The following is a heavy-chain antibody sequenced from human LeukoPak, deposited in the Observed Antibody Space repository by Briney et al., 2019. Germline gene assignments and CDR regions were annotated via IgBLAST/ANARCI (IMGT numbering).Heavy chain of an antibody. D-gene: IGHD5-12*01. Sequence: GESLQISCKGSGYIFTSYWISWVRQLPGKGLEWMGRIDPSDSYTNYSPSFQGHVTISADKSISTSYLQWSSLKASDTAMYYCARHISGYSGYAHNFDYWGQGTLVTVSS. CDR2: IDPSDSYT. J-gene: IGHJ4*02. CDR1: GYIFTSYW. V-gene: IGHV5-10-1*01. CDR3: ARHISGYSGYAHNFDY.